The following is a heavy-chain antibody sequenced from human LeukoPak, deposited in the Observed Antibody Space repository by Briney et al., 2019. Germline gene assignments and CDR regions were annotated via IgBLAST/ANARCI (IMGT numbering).Heavy chain of an antibody. D-gene: IGHD5-12*01. CDR1: GGSISNYF. CDR3: ARGQADIVATMKY. CDR2: IHYSGST. J-gene: IGHJ4*02. Sequence: PSETLSLTCTVSGGSISNYFWNWIRQPPGKGLEWIGFIHYSGSTNYNPSLKSRVAISVGTSNNQFSLKLSSVTAADAAVYFCARGQADIVATMKYWGRGTLVTVSS. V-gene: IGHV4-59*01.